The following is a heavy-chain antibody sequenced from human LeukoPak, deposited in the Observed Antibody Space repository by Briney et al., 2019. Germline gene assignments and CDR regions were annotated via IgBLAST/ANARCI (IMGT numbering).Heavy chain of an antibody. CDR1: GGSISSSSYY. CDR2: IYYSGST. J-gene: IGHJ4*02. D-gene: IGHD6-13*01. V-gene: IGHV4-39*07. Sequence: SETLSLTCTVSGGSISSSSYYWGWIRQPPGKGLEWIGSIYYSGSTYYNPSLKSRVTISVDTSKNQFSLKLSSVTAADTAVYYCAREGPGYSSSWYRYFDYWGQGTLVTVSS. CDR3: AREGPGYSSSWYRYFDY.